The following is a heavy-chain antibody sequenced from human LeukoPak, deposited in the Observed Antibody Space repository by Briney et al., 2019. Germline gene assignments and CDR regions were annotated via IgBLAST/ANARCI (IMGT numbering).Heavy chain of an antibody. CDR1: GFSFGSSV. J-gene: IGHJ5*02. Sequence: PGGSLRLSCAASGFSFGSSVMSWVRQAPGKGLEWVSAITADGGGTNHADPVKGRFTISRDNSKNTLYLQMNSLRAEDTAVYYCAKDMESSSSWYHSGFDPWGQGTLVTVSS. CDR2: ITADGGGT. D-gene: IGHD6-13*01. CDR3: AKDMESSSSWYHSGFDP. V-gene: IGHV3-23*01.